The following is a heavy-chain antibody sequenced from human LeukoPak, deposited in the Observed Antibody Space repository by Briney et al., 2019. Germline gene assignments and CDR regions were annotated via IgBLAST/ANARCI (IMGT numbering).Heavy chain of an antibody. D-gene: IGHD4-23*01. CDR2: IKSKTDGGTT. V-gene: IGHV3-15*01. J-gene: IGHJ6*02. Sequence: GGSLRLSCAASGFTFSNAWMSWVRQAPGKGLEWVGRIKSKTDGGTTDYAAPVKGRFTISRDDSKNTLYLQMNSLRAEDTAVYYCARTGRYGGYSHYYYYYGMDVWGQGTTVTVSS. CDR3: ARTGRYGGYSHYYYYYGMDV. CDR1: GFTFSNAW.